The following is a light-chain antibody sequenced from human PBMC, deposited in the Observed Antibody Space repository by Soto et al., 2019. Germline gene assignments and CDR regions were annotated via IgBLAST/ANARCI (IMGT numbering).Light chain of an antibody. Sequence: SALTQPASVSGSPGPSITISCTGTSSDVGSYNLVSWYQQHPGKAPKLMIYEVSKRPSGVSNRFSGSKSGNTASLTISGLQAEDEADYYCCSYAGSSTPLSFGTGTKVTVL. CDR1: SSDVGSYNL. V-gene: IGLV2-23*02. CDR3: CSYAGSSTPLS. J-gene: IGLJ1*01. CDR2: EVS.